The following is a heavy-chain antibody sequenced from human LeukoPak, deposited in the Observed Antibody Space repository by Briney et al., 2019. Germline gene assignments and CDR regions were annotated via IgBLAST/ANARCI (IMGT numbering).Heavy chain of an antibody. CDR2: VTSQAFGGRI. J-gene: IGHJ5*02. CDR1: GFNFGAYA. D-gene: IGHD2-2*01. V-gene: IGHV3-49*04. Sequence: GRSPRLSCTASGFNFGAYAMSWVRQAPGKGLEWVGFVTSQAFGGRIEYAASVRGRFTISRDDSKSTAYLQMNSLKTEDTAVYFCTRDGRGCSSTSCYAGRFDPWGQGTQVTVSS. CDR3: TRDGRGCSSTSCYAGRFDP.